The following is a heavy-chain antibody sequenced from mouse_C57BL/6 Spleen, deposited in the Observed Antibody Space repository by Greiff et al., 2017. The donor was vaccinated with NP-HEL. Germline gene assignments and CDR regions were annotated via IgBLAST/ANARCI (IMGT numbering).Heavy chain of an antibody. J-gene: IGHJ2*01. CDR3: ARHEEGTGTLDY. Sequence: VNVVESGAELVKPGASVKLSCKASGYTFTEYTIHWVKQRSGQGLEWIGWFYPGSGSIKYNEKFKDKATLTADKSSSTVYMELSRLTSEDSAVYFCARHEEGTGTLDYWGQGTTLTVSS. CDR1: GYTFTEYT. D-gene: IGHD4-1*01. CDR2: FYPGSGSI. V-gene: IGHV1-62-2*01.